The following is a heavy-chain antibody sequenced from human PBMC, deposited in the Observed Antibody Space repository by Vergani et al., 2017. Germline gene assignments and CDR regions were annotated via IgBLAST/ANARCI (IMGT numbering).Heavy chain of an antibody. CDR1: GFTVSSNY. Sequence: EVQLVESGGGLVQPGWSLRLSCAASGFTVSSNYMSWVRPAPGKGLEWVSVIYSGRSTYYADSVKGRFTISRDNSKNTLYLQMNSLRAEDTAVYYCAREGARPYYEFWSGYYVTDYYYMDVWGKGTTVTVSS. V-gene: IGHV3-66*02. D-gene: IGHD3-3*01. J-gene: IGHJ6*03. CDR2: IYSGRST. CDR3: AREGARPYYEFWSGYYVTDYYYMDV.